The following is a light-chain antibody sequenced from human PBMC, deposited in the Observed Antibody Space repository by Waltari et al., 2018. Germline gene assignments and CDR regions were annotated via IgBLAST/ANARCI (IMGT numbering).Light chain of an antibody. J-gene: IGKJ4*01. CDR2: AAS. Sequence: DIQLTQSPSSLSASVGDRVTITCRASQSIRGYLNWYQQKSGEAPKLLIHAASPLQSGVPSRFSGGGSETDFTLTITTLQPEDFATYYCQQSYSVPPVTFGGGTKVEIK. CDR3: QQSYSVPPVT. V-gene: IGKV1-39*01. CDR1: QSIRGY.